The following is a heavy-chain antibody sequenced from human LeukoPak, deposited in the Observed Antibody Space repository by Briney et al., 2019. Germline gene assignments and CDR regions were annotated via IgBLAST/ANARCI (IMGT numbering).Heavy chain of an antibody. CDR2: ISYDGSNK. J-gene: IGHJ4*02. Sequence: PGGSLRLSCAASGFTFSSYGMHWVRQAPGKGLEWVAVISYDGSNKYYADSVKGRFTISRDNSKNTLYLQMNSLRAEDTAVYYCAKGGDGGSGWYEEYWGQGTLVTVSS. CDR1: GFTFSSYG. V-gene: IGHV3-30*18. D-gene: IGHD6-19*01. CDR3: AKGGDGGSGWYEEY.